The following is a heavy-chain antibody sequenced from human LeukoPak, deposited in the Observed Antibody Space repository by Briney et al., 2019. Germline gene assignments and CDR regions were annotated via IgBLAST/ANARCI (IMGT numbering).Heavy chain of an antibody. CDR1: GFTFSSYW. D-gene: IGHD4-17*01. CDR3: ARGEDYGDPY. CDR2: VNTDGSST. V-gene: IGHV3-74*01. Sequence: GGSLRLSCTASGFTFSSYWMHWVRQAPGRGLEGVSRVNTDGSSTTYADFVKGRFTISRDNAKNTLYLQMNSLGVEDTAVYYCARGEDYGDPYWGQGTLVTVSS. J-gene: IGHJ4*02.